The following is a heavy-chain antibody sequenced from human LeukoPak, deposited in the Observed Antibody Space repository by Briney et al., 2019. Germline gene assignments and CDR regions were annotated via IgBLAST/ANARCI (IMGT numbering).Heavy chain of an antibody. V-gene: IGHV4-34*01. D-gene: IGHD4-17*01. CDR2: INHSGST. CDR3: ARDLNGDYVFDP. Sequence: SETLSLTCAVYGGSFSGYYWSWIRQPPGKGLEWIGEINHSGSTNYNPSLKSRVTISVDTSKNQFSLKLSSVTAADTAVYYCARDLNGDYVFDPWGQGTLVIVSS. J-gene: IGHJ5*02. CDR1: GGSFSGYY.